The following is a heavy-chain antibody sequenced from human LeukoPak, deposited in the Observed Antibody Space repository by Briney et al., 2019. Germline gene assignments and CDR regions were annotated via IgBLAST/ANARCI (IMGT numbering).Heavy chain of an antibody. Sequence: GASVKVSCKASGYTFTSYAMNWVRQAPGQGLEWMGWINPNSGATNYAQKFQGRVIMTRDTSISTAYMEVRRLRSDDTAVYYCARDAQFIVVVPAAKLNYMDVWGRGTTVTVSS. V-gene: IGHV1-2*02. CDR1: GYTFTSYA. J-gene: IGHJ6*03. CDR2: INPNSGAT. D-gene: IGHD2-2*01. CDR3: ARDAQFIVVVPAAKLNYMDV.